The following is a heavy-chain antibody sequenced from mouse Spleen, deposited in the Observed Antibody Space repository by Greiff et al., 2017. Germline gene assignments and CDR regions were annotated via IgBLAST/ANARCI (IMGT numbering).Heavy chain of an antibody. V-gene: IGHV1-19*01. J-gene: IGHJ2*01. D-gene: IGHD3-1*01. CDR2: INPYNGGT. CDR3: ARRARATNFDY. Sequence: VQLQQSGPVLVKPGASVKMSCKASGYTFTDYYMNWVKQSHGKSLEWIGVINPYNGGTSYNQKFKGKATLTVDKSSSTAYMELNSLTSEDSAVYYCARRARATNFDYWGQGTTLTVSS. CDR1: GYTFTDYY.